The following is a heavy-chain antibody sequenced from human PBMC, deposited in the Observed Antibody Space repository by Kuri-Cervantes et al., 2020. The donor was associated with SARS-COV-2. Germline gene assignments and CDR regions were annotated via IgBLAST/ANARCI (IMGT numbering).Heavy chain of an antibody. V-gene: IGHV1-8*02. J-gene: IGHJ5*02. CDR1: GYTFTSYY. CDR3: ARGGWFGEDWFDP. Sequence: APVKVSCKASGYTFTSYYMHWVRQATGQGLEWMGWMNPNSGNTGYAQKFQGRVTMTKNTSISTAYMELRSLRSDDTAVYYCARGGWFGEDWFDPWGQGTLVTVSS. CDR2: MNPNSGNT. D-gene: IGHD3-10*01.